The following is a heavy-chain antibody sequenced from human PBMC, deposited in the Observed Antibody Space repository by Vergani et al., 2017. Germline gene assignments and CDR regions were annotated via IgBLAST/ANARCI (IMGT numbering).Heavy chain of an antibody. J-gene: IGHJ3*01. V-gene: IGHV3-30-3*01. D-gene: IGHD4-11*01. CDR3: AREDSYSLDAFDV. CDR2: ISSDGTNI. Sequence: QEQLVESGGGVVQPGTSLRLSCADSGFTFSDFAIHWVRQAPGKGLEWVAVISSDGTNIYYADSLKGRFTVSRDNSRDTLSLQIHSLRIEDTALYYCAREDSYSLDAFDVWGRGTMVSVSS. CDR1: GFTFSDFA.